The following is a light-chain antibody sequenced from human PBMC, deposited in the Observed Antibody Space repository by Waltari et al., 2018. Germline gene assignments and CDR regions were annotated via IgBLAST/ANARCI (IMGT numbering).Light chain of an antibody. CDR1: QSVLYSSNNKNY. CDR2: WAP. J-gene: IGKJ1*01. CDR3: QQYNSYSGT. Sequence: DIVMTQSPDSLAVSLGERATINCKSSQSVLYSSNNKNYLAWYQQKPGQPPKLLLDWAPTRESGVPDGFSGSGSGTDFTLTISSLQPDDFATYYCQQYNSYSGTFGQGTKVEIK. V-gene: IGKV4-1*01.